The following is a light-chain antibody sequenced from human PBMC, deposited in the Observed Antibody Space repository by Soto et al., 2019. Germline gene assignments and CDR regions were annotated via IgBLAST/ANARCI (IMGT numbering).Light chain of an antibody. CDR1: QMVLYNSNNDSY. CDR2: WAS. V-gene: IGKV4-1*01. Sequence: DIVMTQTPDSLAVSLGERAAINWMSRQMVLYNSNNDSYLTWYQQKPGQSPKVLIYWASTRDSGVPDRFSGSGSGTDFTLTISSLQAEDVAVYYCQQYYNIPWTFGQGTKVDIK. CDR3: QQYYNIPWT. J-gene: IGKJ1*01.